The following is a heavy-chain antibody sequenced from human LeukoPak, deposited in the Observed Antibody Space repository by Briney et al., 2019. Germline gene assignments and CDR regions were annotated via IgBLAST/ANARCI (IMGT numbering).Heavy chain of an antibody. CDR1: GFSFSNYN. J-gene: IGHJ6*02. D-gene: IGHD5-18*01. V-gene: IGHV3-48*01. CDR2: IRTRSSTV. Sequence: GGSLRLSCAASGFSFSNYNMNWVRQAPGKGLEWVSYIRTRSSTVYYADSVKGRFTISRDNSKNTLYLQMNSLRAEDTAVYYCARAIPWIQLWLPHGMDVWGQGTTVTVSS. CDR3: ARAIPWIQLWLPHGMDV.